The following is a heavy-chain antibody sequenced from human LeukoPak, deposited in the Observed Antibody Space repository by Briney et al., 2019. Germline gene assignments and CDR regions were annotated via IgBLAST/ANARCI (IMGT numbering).Heavy chain of an antibody. CDR2: IKSKIDGGTT. V-gene: IGHV3-15*01. CDR1: GFTFSNAW. Sequence: GGSLRLSCAASGFTFSNAWMSWVRQAPGKGLEWVGRIKSKIDGGTTDYAAPVKGRFTISRDDSKNTLYLKMNSLKTEDTAVYYCTTDGGRKSRPYHFDYWGQGTLVTVSS. D-gene: IGHD3-16*01. CDR3: TTDGGRKSRPYHFDY. J-gene: IGHJ4*02.